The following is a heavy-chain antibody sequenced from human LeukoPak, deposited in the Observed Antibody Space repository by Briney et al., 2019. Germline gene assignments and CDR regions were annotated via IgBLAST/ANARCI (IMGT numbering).Heavy chain of an antibody. V-gene: IGHV4-34*01. CDR2: INHSGST. D-gene: IGHD1-26*01. J-gene: IGHJ4*02. Sequence: PSETLSLTCTVSGGSISSYYWSWIRQPPGKGLEWIGEINHSGSTNYNPSLKSRVTISVDTSKNQFSLKLSSVTAADTAVYYCAREGGGSYYGRLDYWGQGTLVTVSS. CDR1: GGSISSYY. CDR3: AREGGGSYYGRLDY.